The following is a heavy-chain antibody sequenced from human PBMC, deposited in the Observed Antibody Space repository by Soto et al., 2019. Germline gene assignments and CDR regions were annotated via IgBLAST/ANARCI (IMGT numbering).Heavy chain of an antibody. Sequence: PGGSLRLSCTGSGFTFGDYAMSWFRQAPGKGLEWVTFIRSKAYGGTTEYAASVKGRFAISRDDSKSIAYLQMNSLKTEDTAVYYCSRNFDSSGYYHGVFDHWGQGALVTVSS. D-gene: IGHD3-22*01. CDR1: GFTFGDYA. CDR2: IRSKAYGGTT. J-gene: IGHJ4*02. CDR3: SRNFDSSGYYHGVFDH. V-gene: IGHV3-49*03.